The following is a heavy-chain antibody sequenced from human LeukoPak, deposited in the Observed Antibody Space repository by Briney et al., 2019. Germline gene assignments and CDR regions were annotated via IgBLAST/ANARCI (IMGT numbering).Heavy chain of an antibody. Sequence: GGSLRLSCAASGFTFSSYAMHWVRQAPGKGLEWVAVISYDGSNKYYADSVKGRFTISRDNSKNTLYLQMNSLRAEDTAVYYCARSLSGGYYYYFDYWGQGTPVTVSS. V-gene: IGHV3-30*04. CDR3: ARSLSGGYYYYFDY. D-gene: IGHD3-22*01. CDR2: ISYDGSNK. J-gene: IGHJ4*02. CDR1: GFTFSSYA.